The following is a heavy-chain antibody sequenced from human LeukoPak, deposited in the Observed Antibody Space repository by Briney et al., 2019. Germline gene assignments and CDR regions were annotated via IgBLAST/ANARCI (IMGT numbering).Heavy chain of an antibody. CDR2: IYHSGST. CDR3: ARGVSGNWFDP. J-gene: IGHJ5*02. D-gene: IGHD3-10*01. CDR1: GYSISSGYY. V-gene: IGHV4-38-2*02. Sequence: SETLSLTCTVSGYSISSGYYWGWIRQPPGKGLEWIGRIYHSGSTYYKPSLKSRVTISVDTSKNQFSLKLSSVTAADTAVYYCARGVSGNWFDPWGQGTLVTVSS.